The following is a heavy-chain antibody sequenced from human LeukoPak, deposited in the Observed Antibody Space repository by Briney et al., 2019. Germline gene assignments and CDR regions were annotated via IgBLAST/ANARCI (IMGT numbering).Heavy chain of an antibody. CDR1: GFTFSNYN. V-gene: IGHV3-21*01. CDR3: AAHRDDFLTGYFDY. J-gene: IGHJ4*02. CDR2: ISSSSNYI. Sequence: GGSLRLSCAASGFTFSNYNMNWVRQAPGKGLEWDSSISSSSNYIYYADSVKGRFTISRDNARNSLHLQMNSLRAEDTAMYYCAAHRDDFLTGYFDYWGQGTLVTVSS. D-gene: IGHD3-9*01.